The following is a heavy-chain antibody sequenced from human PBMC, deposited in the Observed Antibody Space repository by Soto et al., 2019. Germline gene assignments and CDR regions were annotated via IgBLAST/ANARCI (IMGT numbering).Heavy chain of an antibody. D-gene: IGHD2-2*01. CDR3: ARGTGPAAPNRNDY. Sequence: ASVKVSCKASGYTFTSYDINWVRQATGQGLEWMGWMNPNSGNTGYAQKFQGRVTMTRNTSISTAYMELSSLRSEDTAVYYCARGTGPAAPNRNDYWGQGTLVTVSS. V-gene: IGHV1-8*01. CDR1: GYTFTSYD. J-gene: IGHJ4*02. CDR2: MNPNSGNT.